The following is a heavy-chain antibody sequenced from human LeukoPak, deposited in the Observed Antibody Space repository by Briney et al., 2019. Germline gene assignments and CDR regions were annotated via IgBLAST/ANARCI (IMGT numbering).Heavy chain of an antibody. Sequence: SVKVSCKASGGTFSSYAISWVRQAPGQGLEWMGGIIPIFGTANYAQKFQGRVTITADKSTSTAYMELSSLRSEDTAVYYCARGYGDYFLVTTNYYMDVWGKGTTVTISS. CDR3: ARGYGDYFLVTTNYYMDV. J-gene: IGHJ6*03. CDR1: GGTFSSYA. D-gene: IGHD4-17*01. CDR2: IIPIFGTA. V-gene: IGHV1-69*06.